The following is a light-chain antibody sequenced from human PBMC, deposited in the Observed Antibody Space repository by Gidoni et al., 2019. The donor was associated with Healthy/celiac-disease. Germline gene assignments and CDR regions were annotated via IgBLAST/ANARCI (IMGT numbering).Light chain of an antibody. CDR1: QSISSW. Sequence: DLQMTQSPSTLSASVGDRVTITCRASQSISSWLAWYQQKPGKAPKLLIYDASSLESGVPSRFSGSGSGTEFTLTISSLQPDDFATYYCQQYNSYTYTCGQGTKLEIK. CDR2: DAS. CDR3: QQYNSYTYT. J-gene: IGKJ2*01. V-gene: IGKV1-5*01.